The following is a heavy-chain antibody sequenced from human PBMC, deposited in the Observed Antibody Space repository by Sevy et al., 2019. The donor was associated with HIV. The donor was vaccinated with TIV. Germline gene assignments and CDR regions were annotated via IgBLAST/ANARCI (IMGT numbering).Heavy chain of an antibody. J-gene: IGHJ6*02. Sequence: GESLKISCAASGFTFSGSAMHWVRQASGKGLEWVGRIRSKANSYATAYAASVKGRFTISRDDSKNTAYLQMNSLKTEDTAVYYCTRHLEYSSSFYYYYGMDVWGQGTTVTVSS. CDR1: GFTFSGSA. CDR2: IRSKANSYAT. D-gene: IGHD6-6*01. CDR3: TRHLEYSSSFYYYYGMDV. V-gene: IGHV3-73*01.